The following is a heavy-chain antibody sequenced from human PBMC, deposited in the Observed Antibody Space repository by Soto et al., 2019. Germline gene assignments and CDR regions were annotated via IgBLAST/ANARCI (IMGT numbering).Heavy chain of an antibody. J-gene: IGHJ4*02. D-gene: IGHD4-17*01. Sequence: QVQLVESGGGVVQPGRSLRLSCAASGFTFSNYGMHWVRQAPGKGLEWVAVIWYDGSHKYFAGSVKGRFTISRDNSKNTLYLQMNSLRAEDTAVYYCARDSNDYGDFYFDYWGQGTLVTVSS. CDR3: ARDSNDYGDFYFDY. V-gene: IGHV3-33*01. CDR1: GFTFSNYG. CDR2: IWYDGSHK.